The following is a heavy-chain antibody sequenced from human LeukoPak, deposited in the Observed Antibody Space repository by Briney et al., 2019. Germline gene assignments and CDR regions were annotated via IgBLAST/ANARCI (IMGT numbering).Heavy chain of an antibody. Sequence: PSETLSLTCTVSGGSISSYYWSWIRQPPGKGLEWIGYIYYSGSTNYNPSLKSRVTISVDTSKNQFSLKLSSVTAADTAVYYCARGAYCGGDCYSPFDYWGQGTLVTVSS. CDR1: GGSISSYY. V-gene: IGHV4-59*01. D-gene: IGHD2-21*02. CDR3: ARGAYCGGDCYSPFDY. CDR2: IYYSGST. J-gene: IGHJ4*02.